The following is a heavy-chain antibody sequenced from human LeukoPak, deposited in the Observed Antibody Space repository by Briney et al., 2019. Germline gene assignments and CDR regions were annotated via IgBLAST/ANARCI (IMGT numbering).Heavy chain of an antibody. CDR3: ARDPKSYGTIDY. Sequence: ASVKVSCKASGYTFTGYYMHWVRQAPGQGLEWMGWINPNSGGTNYAQKFQGRVTTTRDTSISTAYMELSRLRSDDTAVYYCARDPKSYGTIDYWGQGTLVTVSS. CDR1: GYTFTGYY. J-gene: IGHJ4*02. CDR2: INPNSGGT. V-gene: IGHV1-2*02. D-gene: IGHD1-26*01.